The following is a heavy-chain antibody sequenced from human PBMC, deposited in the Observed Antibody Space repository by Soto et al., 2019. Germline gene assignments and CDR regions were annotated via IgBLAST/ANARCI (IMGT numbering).Heavy chain of an antibody. CDR3: ARDVVGLTHFDY. D-gene: IGHD2-21*01. CDR1: GDSISAYS. CDR2: IHYNGNT. V-gene: IGHV4-59*01. Sequence: SETLSLTCTVSGDSISAYSWSWVRQPPGKGLEWIGNIHYNGNTKYNPSLKSRVSMSVDTSKNQFSLRLISVTAADTAIYYCARDVVGLTHFDYWGQGILVTVSS. J-gene: IGHJ4*02.